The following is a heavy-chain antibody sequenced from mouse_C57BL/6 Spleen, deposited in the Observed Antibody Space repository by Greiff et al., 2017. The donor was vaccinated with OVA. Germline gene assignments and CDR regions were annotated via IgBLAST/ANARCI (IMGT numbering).Heavy chain of an antibody. CDR2: ISYDGSN. CDR3: ASVGITTVGCFDV. CDR1: GYSITGGYY. D-gene: IGHD1-1*01. Sequence: VQLKESGPGLVKPSQSLSLTCSVTGYSITGGYYRNWIRQSPGNKLEWMGYISYDGSNNYNPTLKNRISIPRDTSKNPFFLKLNSVTTEDTATYYCASVGITTVGCFDVWGTGTTVTVSS. V-gene: IGHV3-6*01. J-gene: IGHJ1*03.